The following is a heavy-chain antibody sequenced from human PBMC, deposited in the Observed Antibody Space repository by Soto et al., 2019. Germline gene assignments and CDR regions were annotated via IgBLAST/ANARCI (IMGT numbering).Heavy chain of an antibody. V-gene: IGHV1-18*01. D-gene: IGHD5-12*01. J-gene: IGHJ6*02. CDR3: ARADIVATADYYYYYGMDV. CDR1: GYTFTSYG. CDR2: ISAYNGNT. Sequence: GASVKVSCKASGYTFTSYGISWVRQAPGQGLEWMGWISAYNGNTNYAQKLQGRVTMTTDTSTSTAYMELRSLRSDDTAVYYCARADIVATADYYYYYGMDVWGQGTTVTVS.